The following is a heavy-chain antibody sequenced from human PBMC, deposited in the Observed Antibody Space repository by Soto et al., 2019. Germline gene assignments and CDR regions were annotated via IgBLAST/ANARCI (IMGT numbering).Heavy chain of an antibody. CDR3: AKDSGYSSSWYYVYYYGMDV. V-gene: IGHV3-30*18. Sequence: PGGSLRLSCAASGFTFSSYGMHWVRQAPGKGLEWVAVISYDGSNKYYADSVKGRFTISRDNSKNTLYLQMNSLRAEDTAVYYCAKDSGYSSSWYYVYYYGMDVWGQGTTVTVSS. D-gene: IGHD6-13*01. CDR1: GFTFSSYG. CDR2: ISYDGSNK. J-gene: IGHJ6*02.